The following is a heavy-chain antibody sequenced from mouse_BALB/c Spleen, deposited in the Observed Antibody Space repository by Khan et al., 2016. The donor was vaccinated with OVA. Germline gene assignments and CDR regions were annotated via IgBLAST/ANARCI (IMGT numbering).Heavy chain of an antibody. V-gene: IGHV5-17*02. CDR3: ARSLITTWYFDV. CDR1: GFTFSNFG. J-gene: IGHJ1*01. D-gene: IGHD2-4*01. Sequence: EVQLQESGGGLVQPGGSRKLSCAASGFTFSNFGMHWVRQAPEKGLEWVAYISSGSATIYYADTVKGRFTISRDNPKNTLFLQMTSLRSEDTAIYDCARSLITTWYFDVWGAGTTVTVSS. CDR2: ISSGSATI.